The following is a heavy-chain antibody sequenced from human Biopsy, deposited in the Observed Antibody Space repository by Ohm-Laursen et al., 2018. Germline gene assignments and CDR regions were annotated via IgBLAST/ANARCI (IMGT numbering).Heavy chain of an antibody. CDR3: ARAYPPPGRRLVVVAGDFDC. J-gene: IGHJ4*02. CDR2: IYGGGSPV. V-gene: IGHV3-48*03. Sequence: LRLSCSASGFAFNLYEMNWVRQAPGKGMEWISYIYGGGSPVSYADSVKGRFTISRDNAKNSLYLQMNSLRAEDTAVYYCARAYPPPGRRLVVVAGDFDCWGQGTRVTVSS. CDR1: GFAFNLYE. D-gene: IGHD2-15*01.